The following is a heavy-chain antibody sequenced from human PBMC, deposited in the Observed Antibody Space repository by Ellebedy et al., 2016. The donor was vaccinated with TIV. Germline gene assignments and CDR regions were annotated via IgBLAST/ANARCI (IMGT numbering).Heavy chain of an antibody. D-gene: IGHD2/OR15-2a*01. J-gene: IGHJ4*02. CDR2: VSSDVTGP. Sequence: GESLKISCAASGFSLSTYWMHWVRQVPGKGLEWVSRVSSDVTGPTYADSVKGRFTISRDNSKNTLFLQMNSLRPDDTALYYCARDYRVLLISLPHFWGQGTLVAVSS. V-gene: IGHV3-74*01. CDR3: ARDYRVLLISLPHF. CDR1: GFSLSTYW.